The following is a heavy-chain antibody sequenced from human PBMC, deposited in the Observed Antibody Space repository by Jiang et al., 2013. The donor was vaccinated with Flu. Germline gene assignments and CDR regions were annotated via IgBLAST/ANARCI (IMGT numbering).Heavy chain of an antibody. V-gene: IGHV4-31*03. CDR1: GGSISSGGYY. D-gene: IGHD3-10*01. Sequence: GSGLVKPSQTLSLTCTVSGGSISSGGYYWSWIRQHPGKGLEWIGYIYYSGSTYYNPSLKSRISISVDTSKNQFSLKLSSVTAADTAVYYCARVRYGSGSYRCFDPWGQGTLVT. CDR3: ARVRYGSGSYRCFDP. CDR2: IYYSGST. J-gene: IGHJ5*02.